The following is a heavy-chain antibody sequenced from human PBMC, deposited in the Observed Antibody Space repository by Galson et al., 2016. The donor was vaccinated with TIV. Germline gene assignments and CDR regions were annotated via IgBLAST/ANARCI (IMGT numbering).Heavy chain of an antibody. J-gene: IGHJ4*02. CDR2: ITAVFGTA. Sequence: SVKVSCKASGGTFRSYAISWVRQAPGQGLEWMGRITAVFGTAHYAQKFHGRVTITADESTSTVYMELSSLRSEDTAVFYGAGGEDYYGSGSYLYWGQGTLLIVSS. CDR3: AGGEDYYGSGSYLY. D-gene: IGHD3-10*01. V-gene: IGHV1-69*13. CDR1: GGTFRSYA.